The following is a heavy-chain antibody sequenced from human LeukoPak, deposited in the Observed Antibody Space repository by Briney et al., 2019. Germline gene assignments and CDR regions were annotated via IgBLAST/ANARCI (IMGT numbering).Heavy chain of an antibody. CDR1: GFIFSSYS. V-gene: IGHV3-21*01. CDR2: ISSSSSYI. J-gene: IGHJ5*02. CDR3: ARVPHGSGYSSSWYPRWFDP. D-gene: IGHD6-13*01. Sequence: GGSLRLSCAVSGFIFSSYSMNWVRQAPGKGLEWVSSISSSSSYIYYADSVKGRFTISRDNAKNSLYLQMNSLRAEDTAVYYCARVPHGSGYSSSWYPRWFDPWGQGTLVTVSS.